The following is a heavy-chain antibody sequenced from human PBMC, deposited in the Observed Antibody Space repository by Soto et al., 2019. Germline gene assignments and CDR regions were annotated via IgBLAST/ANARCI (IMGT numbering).Heavy chain of an antibody. CDR3: ARDGGRYYDSSGYYLSFFDY. V-gene: IGHV3-21*01. Sequence: EVQLVESGGGLVKPGGSLRLSCAASGFTFSSYRMNWVRQAPGKGLEWVSSISSSSSYIYYADSVKGRFTISRDNAKNSLYLQMNSLRAEDTAVYYCARDGGRYYDSSGYYLSFFDYWGQGTLVTVSS. J-gene: IGHJ4*02. D-gene: IGHD3-22*01. CDR2: ISSSSSYI. CDR1: GFTFSSYR.